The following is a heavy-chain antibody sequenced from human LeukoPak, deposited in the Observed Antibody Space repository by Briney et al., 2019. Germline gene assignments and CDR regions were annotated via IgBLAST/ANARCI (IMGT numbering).Heavy chain of an antibody. D-gene: IGHD2-8*01. CDR3: GRGRGNGXPENYFDY. CDR1: GYTFTSYD. V-gene: IGHV1-8*01. Sequence: ASVKVSCKASGYTFTSYDINWVRQATGQGPEWMGWMNPNSGNTGYVQRFQGRVTMTRNTSISTAYMELNSLRSEDTAVYFCGRGRGNGXPENYFDYWGQGTLVTVSS. CDR2: MNPNSGNT. J-gene: IGHJ4*02.